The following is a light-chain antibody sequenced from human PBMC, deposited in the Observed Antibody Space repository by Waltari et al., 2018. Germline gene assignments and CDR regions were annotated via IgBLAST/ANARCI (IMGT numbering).Light chain of an antibody. Sequence: EIVLTPSPGTLSLSPGERATPSCRASQSICKYLVWYQQNPGQAPRLLIYAASSRATGVPDRFSGSGSGTDFSLTISRLEPEDVAVYYCQNHERLPATFGQGTKVEIK. CDR2: AAS. CDR3: QNHERLPAT. CDR1: QSICKY. J-gene: IGKJ1*01. V-gene: IGKV3-20*01.